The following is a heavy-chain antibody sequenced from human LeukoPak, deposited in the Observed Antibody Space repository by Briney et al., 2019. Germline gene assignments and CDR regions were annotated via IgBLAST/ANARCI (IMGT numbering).Heavy chain of an antibody. Sequence: SETLSLTCTVSGGSISSGGYYWSWIRQHPGKGLEWIGYISYSGTTDYNASLKSRVTISLDTSKNQFSLNLSSVTAADTAVYYCASHRTGKYYWYFDLWGRGTLVTVSS. CDR3: ASHRTGKYYWYFDL. CDR2: ISYSGTT. D-gene: IGHD1-1*01. J-gene: IGHJ2*01. CDR1: GGSISSGGYY. V-gene: IGHV4-31*03.